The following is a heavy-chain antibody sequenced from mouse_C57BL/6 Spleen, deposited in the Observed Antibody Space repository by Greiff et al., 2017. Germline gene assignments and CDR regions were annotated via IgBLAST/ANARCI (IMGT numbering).Heavy chain of an antibody. CDR2: IYPGDGDT. Sequence: VQRVQSGPELVKPGASVKISCKASGYAFSSSWMNWVKQRPGKGLEWIGQIYPGDGDTNYNGKFKGKATLTADKSSSTAYMQHSGLTSEDSAVXFCAGEFAYWGQGTLVTVSA. J-gene: IGHJ3*01. CDR1: GYAFSSSW. CDR3: AGEFAY. V-gene: IGHV1-82*01.